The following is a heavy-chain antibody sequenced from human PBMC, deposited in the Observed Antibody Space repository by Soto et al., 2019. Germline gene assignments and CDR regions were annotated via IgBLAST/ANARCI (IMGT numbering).Heavy chain of an antibody. CDR3: ARGSWDDVSGHYYMDV. V-gene: IGHV6-1*01. D-gene: IGHD1-1*01. Sequence: PSQTLSLTCDISGDSVSGNSAGWNWIRQTPSGGLEWLGRTYYKSKWYYTYAASVKSRITVSPDTSKNQFSLQLTSVTPEDTAVYYCARGSWDDVSGHYYMDVWDKGTTVTVSS. CDR2: TYYKSKWYY. CDR1: GDSVSGNSAG. J-gene: IGHJ6*03.